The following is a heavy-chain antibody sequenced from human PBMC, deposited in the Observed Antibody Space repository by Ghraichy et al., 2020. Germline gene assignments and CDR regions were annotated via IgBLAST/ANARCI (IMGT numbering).Heavy chain of an antibody. J-gene: IGHJ6*02. Sequence: ETLSLTCAASGFTFTTYWMSWVRQAPGRGLEWVACINQDGSDSYYMGSVRGRFTISRDNAKNSVYLQMNSLRAEDTAVYYCARDLSIFGVSKGVMDVWGQGTTVTVSS. CDR1: GFTFTTYW. D-gene: IGHD3-3*01. CDR2: INQDGSDS. V-gene: IGHV3-7*03. CDR3: ARDLSIFGVSKGVMDV.